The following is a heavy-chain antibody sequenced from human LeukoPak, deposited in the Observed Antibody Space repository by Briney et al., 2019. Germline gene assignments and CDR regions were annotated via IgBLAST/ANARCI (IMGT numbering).Heavy chain of an antibody. Sequence: PGGSLRLSCAASGFNFRTYGMHWVRQAPGKGLEWVAFIQFDESSKNYADSVKGRFTISRDNSKSTVYLQVNSLRAEDTAVYYCAKEDGTVVVSTFGDWGQGTLVTVSS. D-gene: IGHD3-22*01. CDR2: IQFDESSK. J-gene: IGHJ4*02. CDR1: GFNFRTYG. CDR3: AKEDGTVVVSTFGD. V-gene: IGHV3-30*02.